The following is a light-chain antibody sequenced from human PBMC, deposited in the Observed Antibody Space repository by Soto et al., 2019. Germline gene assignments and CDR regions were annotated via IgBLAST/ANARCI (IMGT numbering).Light chain of an antibody. V-gene: IGKV4-1*01. J-gene: IGKJ2*01. Sequence: DIVMTQFPDSLAMSLGERATINCKSSQSVLYSSNNKNYLAWYQQKPGQPPKLLIYWASTRESGVPDRFSGSGSVTDFTLTISSLQAADVAVYYCQQYYSTPYTFGQGTKLEIK. CDR3: QQYYSTPYT. CDR1: QSVLYSSNNKNY. CDR2: WAS.